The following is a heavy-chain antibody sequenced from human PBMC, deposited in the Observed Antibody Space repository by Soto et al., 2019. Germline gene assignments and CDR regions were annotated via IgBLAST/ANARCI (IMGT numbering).Heavy chain of an antibody. Sequence: PSETLSLTCTVSGDSISSSGYYWGWIRQHPGKGQEWIGTIYFSGSTYYNPSLKSRVTISVVTSKNQFSLKLSSVTAADTAVYFCAASYYAILTGHFAFDIWGHGTMVT. D-gene: IGHD3-9*01. CDR1: GDSISSSGYY. CDR2: IYFSGST. J-gene: IGHJ3*02. CDR3: AASYYAILTGHFAFDI. V-gene: IGHV4-39*01.